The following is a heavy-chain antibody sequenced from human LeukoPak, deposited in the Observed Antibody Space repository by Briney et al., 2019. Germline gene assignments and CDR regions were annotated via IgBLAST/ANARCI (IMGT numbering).Heavy chain of an antibody. CDR2: IKQDGSEK. J-gene: IGHJ6*02. CDR1: GFTFSSYW. Sequence: PGGSLRLSCAASGFTFSSYWMSWVRQAPGKGLEWVANIKQDGSEKYYVDSVKGRFTISRDNAKNSLYLQMNSLRAEDTAVYYCARDRLVEMAIEYYYYGMDVWGQGTTVTVSS. V-gene: IGHV3-7*01. D-gene: IGHD5-24*01. CDR3: ARDRLVEMAIEYYYYGMDV.